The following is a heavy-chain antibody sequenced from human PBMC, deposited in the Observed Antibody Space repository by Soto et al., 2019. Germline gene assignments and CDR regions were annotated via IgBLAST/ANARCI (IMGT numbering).Heavy chain of an antibody. J-gene: IGHJ4*02. V-gene: IGHV4-61*08. D-gene: IGHD1-26*01. Sequence: QVQLQESGPGLVKPSETLSLTCIVSGGSVSNDAYYWSWIRQPPGKGLEWIGYIYHSWSTYYNPSLKRRVTISADTSANQFSLKVSSVTAADTAVYYCARLGIGWEFPFDYWGQGTLVNVSS. CDR1: GGSVSNDAYY. CDR3: ARLGIGWEFPFDY. CDR2: IYHSWST.